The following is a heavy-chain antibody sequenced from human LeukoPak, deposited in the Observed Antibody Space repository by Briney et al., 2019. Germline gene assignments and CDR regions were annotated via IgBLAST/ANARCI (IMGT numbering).Heavy chain of an antibody. V-gene: IGHV5-10-1*01. CDR2: IDPSDSYT. CDR1: GYSFTSYW. D-gene: IGHD3-10*01. Sequence: HGESLKISCKGSGYSFTSYWISWVRQMPGKGLEWMGRIDPSDSYTNYSPSLQGHVTISADKSISAAYLQWRNLKASDTAMYYCARARGDHYSFDYWGQGTLVTVSS. J-gene: IGHJ4*02. CDR3: ARARGDHYSFDY.